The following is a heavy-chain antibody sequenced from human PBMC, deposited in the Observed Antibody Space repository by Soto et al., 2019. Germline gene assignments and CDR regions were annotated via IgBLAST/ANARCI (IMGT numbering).Heavy chain of an antibody. J-gene: IGHJ4*02. CDR2: LTRGGTS. V-gene: IGHV3-23*01. CDR1: GFTFSDYS. Sequence: VGSLRLSCAASGFTFSDYSMSWVRQTPERGLEWVSTLTRGGTSSYADSVQGRFTVSRDNSKNTVSLQMHSLRAEDTALYYCTKRATTVPTPGNYFDSWGQGTLVTVSS. CDR3: TKRATTVPTPGNYFDS. D-gene: IGHD1-1*01.